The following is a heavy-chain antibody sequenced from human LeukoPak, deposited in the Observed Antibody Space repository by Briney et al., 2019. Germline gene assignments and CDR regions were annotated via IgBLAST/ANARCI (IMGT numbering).Heavy chain of an antibody. D-gene: IGHD3-9*01. CDR1: GFTFSSYW. V-gene: IGHV3-74*01. CDR3: ARDRVDYDILTGSYGMDV. Sequence: GGSLRLSCAASGFTFSSYWMHWVRQAPGKGLVWVSRINSDVSSTSYADSVKGRFTISRDNAKNTLYLQMNSLRAEDTAVYYCARDRVDYDILTGSYGMDVWGQGTTVTVSS. J-gene: IGHJ6*02. CDR2: INSDVSST.